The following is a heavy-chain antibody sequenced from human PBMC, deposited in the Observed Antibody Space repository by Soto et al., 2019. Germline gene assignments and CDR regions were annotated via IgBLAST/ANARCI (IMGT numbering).Heavy chain of an antibody. Sequence: GGSLRLSCAASGFTFSSYAMHWVRQAPGKGLEWVAVISYDGSNKYYADSVKGRFTISRDNSKNTLYLQMNSLRAEDTAVYYFARDKKQWGQTSYYFDYWGQGTLVTVSS. V-gene: IGHV3-30-3*01. D-gene: IGHD2-8*01. CDR1: GFTFSSYA. J-gene: IGHJ4*02. CDR2: ISYDGSNK. CDR3: ARDKKQWGQTSYYFDY.